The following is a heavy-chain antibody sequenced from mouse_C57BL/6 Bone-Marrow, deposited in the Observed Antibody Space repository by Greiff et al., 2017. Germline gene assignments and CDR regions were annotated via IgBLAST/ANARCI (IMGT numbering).Heavy chain of an antibody. Sequence: VQLQESGPELVKPGASVKISCKASGYAFSSSWMNWVKQRPGKGLEWIGRIYPGDGDTNYNGKFKGKATLTADKSSSTAYMQLSSLTSEDSAVYFCATTVVFDYWGQGTTLTVSS. D-gene: IGHD1-1*01. J-gene: IGHJ2*01. CDR2: IYPGDGDT. CDR3: ATTVVFDY. CDR1: GYAFSSSW. V-gene: IGHV1-82*01.